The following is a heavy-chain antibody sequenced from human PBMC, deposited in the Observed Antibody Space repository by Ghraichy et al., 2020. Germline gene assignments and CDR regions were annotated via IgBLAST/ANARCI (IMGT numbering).Heavy chain of an antibody. Sequence: GGSLRLSCAASGFTFSRYAMSWVRQTPGKGLEWVSAISGSGSTTYYADSVKGRFTVSRDNSKNTLYLQMHNLRAEDTAVYYCAKDGNSVNYFYYYGMDVWGQGTTVTVSS. CDR2: ISGSGSTT. J-gene: IGHJ6*02. CDR3: AKDGNSVNYFYYYGMDV. D-gene: IGHD4-23*01. V-gene: IGHV3-23*01. CDR1: GFTFSRYA.